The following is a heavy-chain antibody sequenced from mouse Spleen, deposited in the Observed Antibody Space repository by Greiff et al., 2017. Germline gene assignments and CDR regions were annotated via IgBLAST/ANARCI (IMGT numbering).Heavy chain of an antibody. V-gene: IGHV5-9-3*01. CDR2: ISSGGGNT. D-gene: IGHD4-1*01. CDR3: ARQKLGPYAMDY. J-gene: IGHJ4*01. CDR1: GFTFSSYA. Sequence: EVQLQESGGGLVKLGGSLKLSCAASGFTFSSYAMSWVRQTPEKRLEWVATISSGGGNTYYPDSVKGRFTISRDNAKNTLYLQMSSLKSEDTAMYYCARQKLGPYAMDYWGQGTSVTVSS.